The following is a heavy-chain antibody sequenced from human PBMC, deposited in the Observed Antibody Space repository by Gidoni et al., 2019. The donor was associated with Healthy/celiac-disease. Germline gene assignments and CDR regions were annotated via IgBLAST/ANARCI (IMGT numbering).Heavy chain of an antibody. J-gene: IGHJ6*02. V-gene: IGHV3-30*01. Sequence: DSVKGRFTISRDNSKNTLYLQMNSLRAEDTAVYYFARDQAVAWKNYYYYGMDVWGQGTTVTVSS. CDR3: ARDQAVAWKNYYYYGMDV. D-gene: IGHD6-19*01.